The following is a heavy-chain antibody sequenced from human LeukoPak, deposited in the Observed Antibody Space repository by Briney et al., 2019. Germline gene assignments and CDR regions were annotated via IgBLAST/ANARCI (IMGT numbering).Heavy chain of an antibody. D-gene: IGHD3-10*01. Sequence: GGSLRLSCAASGFTFSTYAMSWVRQAPGKGLEWVSGITGSADRTHYADSVKGRFTISRDNSKNIVYLQMNSLRVKDTAVYFCARPQVVVLNPFDYWGQGTLVTVSS. CDR3: ARPQVVVLNPFDY. J-gene: IGHJ4*02. CDR2: ITGSADRT. V-gene: IGHV3-23*01. CDR1: GFTFSTYA.